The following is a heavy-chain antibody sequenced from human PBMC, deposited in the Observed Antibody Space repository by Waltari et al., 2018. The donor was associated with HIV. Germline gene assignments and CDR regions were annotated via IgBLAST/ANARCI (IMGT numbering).Heavy chain of an antibody. V-gene: IGHV3-30*04. CDR1: GFSFSTEA. J-gene: IGHJ4*02. CDR3: ARDAAPPEY. CDR2: ISYDGRNK. Sequence: QVQLVESGGGVVQPGRSLRVSCAASGFSFSTEAMHWVRQAPGKGLEWVAAISYDGRNKFYADSVKGRFTISRDNSKNTVYVEMSSLSPEDTAVYFCARDAAPPEYWGQGTLVTVSS.